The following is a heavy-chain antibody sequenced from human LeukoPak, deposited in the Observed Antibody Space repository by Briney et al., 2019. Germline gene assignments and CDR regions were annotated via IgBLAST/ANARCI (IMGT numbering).Heavy chain of an antibody. J-gene: IGHJ5*02. Sequence: PSETLSLTCLVSGGSISSGGYSWNWIRQPPGKGLEWIGYIFSSGTTYYNPSLKSRITMSLDRSKNQFSLKLSSVTAADTAVYYCARAPMVSNWFDPWGQGTLVTVSS. D-gene: IGHD3-10*01. CDR2: IFSSGTT. CDR3: ARAPMVSNWFDP. CDR1: GGSISSGGYS. V-gene: IGHV4-30-2*01.